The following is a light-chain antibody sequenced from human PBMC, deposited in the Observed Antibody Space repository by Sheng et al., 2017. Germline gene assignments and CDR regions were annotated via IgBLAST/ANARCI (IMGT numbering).Light chain of an antibody. CDR3: SSYAGSNNFRV. CDR1: NSDVGGYKY. V-gene: IGLV2-14*03. CDR2: DVS. J-gene: IGLJ3*02. Sequence: QSALTQPASVSGSPGQSITISCTGTNSDVGGYKYVSWYQQHPGKAPKVMIFDVSNRPSGVSNRFSGSKSGNTASLTISGLQAEDEADYYCSSYAGSNNFRVFGGGTKLTVL.